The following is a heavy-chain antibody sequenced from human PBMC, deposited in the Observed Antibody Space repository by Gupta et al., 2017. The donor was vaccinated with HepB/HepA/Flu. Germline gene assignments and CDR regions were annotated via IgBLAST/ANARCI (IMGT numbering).Heavy chain of an antibody. CDR3: ARVRILQLRSLDD. J-gene: IGHJ4*02. CDR2: ISRSGSYI. D-gene: IGHD5-24*01. CDR1: GFTFTGYT. Sequence: EVQLVESGGGLVKPGGSLRLSCAASGFTFTGYTMDWVRQAPGKGLEWVTSISRSGSYIYYADSVKGRFTVSRDNAKNSLYLQMNSLRAEDTAVYYCARVRILQLRSLDDWGQGTLVTVSS. V-gene: IGHV3-21*02.